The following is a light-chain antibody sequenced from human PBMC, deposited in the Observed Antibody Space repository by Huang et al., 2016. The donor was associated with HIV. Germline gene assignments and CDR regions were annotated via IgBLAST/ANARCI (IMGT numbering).Light chain of an antibody. J-gene: IGKJ4*01. Sequence: EIVLTQSPVTLSLSPGDRATLSCRASQSIGTYLAWYQQKSGQAPRLLINDVSNRAASVPARVSASGSESDFTLTIASLDPDDFAIYHCQQRSKWPLTFGGGTKVEMK. CDR1: QSIGTY. CDR3: QQRSKWPLT. CDR2: DVS. V-gene: IGKV3-11*01.